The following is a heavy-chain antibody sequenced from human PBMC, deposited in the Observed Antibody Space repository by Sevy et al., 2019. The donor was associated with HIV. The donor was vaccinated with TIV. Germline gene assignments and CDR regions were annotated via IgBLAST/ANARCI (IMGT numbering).Heavy chain of an antibody. V-gene: IGHV3-15*01. D-gene: IGHD3-10*01. CDR2: IKSKTDGGTT. J-gene: IGHJ3*02. Sequence: GESLKISCAASGFTFSNAWMSWVRQAPGKGLEWVGRIKSKTDGGTTDYAAPVKGRFTISRDDSKNTLYLQMNSLKTGDTAVNYCTVRITMVRAHRAFDIWGQGTMVTVSS. CDR1: GFTFSNAW. CDR3: TVRITMVRAHRAFDI.